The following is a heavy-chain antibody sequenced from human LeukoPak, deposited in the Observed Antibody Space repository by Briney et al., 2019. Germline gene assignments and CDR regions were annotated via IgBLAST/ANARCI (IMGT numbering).Heavy chain of an antibody. CDR1: GFTFSSYA. V-gene: IGHV3-23*01. J-gene: IGHJ4*02. CDR2: ISGSGGST. D-gene: IGHD3-10*01. CDR3: TAVYYCARDRSGYFDY. Sequence: GGSLRLSCAASGFTFSSYAMSWVRQAPGKGLEWVSAISGSGGSTYYADSVKGRFTISRDNSKNTLYLQMNSLRAEDSLRAEDTAVYYCARDRSGYFDYWGQGTLVTVSS.